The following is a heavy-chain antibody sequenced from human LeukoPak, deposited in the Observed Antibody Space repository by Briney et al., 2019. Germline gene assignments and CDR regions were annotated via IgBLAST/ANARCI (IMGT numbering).Heavy chain of an antibody. D-gene: IGHD3-22*01. CDR2: ISSSSSYI. V-gene: IGHV3-21*01. J-gene: IGHJ6*03. Sequence: GGSLRLSCAASGFTFSSYSMNWVRQAPGKGLEWVSSISSSSSYIYYADSGKGRFTISRDNAKNSLYLQMNSLRAEDTAVYYCARDPYYDSSGHYYYYYYMDVWGKGTTVTISS. CDR1: GFTFSSYS. CDR3: ARDPYYDSSGHYYYYYYMDV.